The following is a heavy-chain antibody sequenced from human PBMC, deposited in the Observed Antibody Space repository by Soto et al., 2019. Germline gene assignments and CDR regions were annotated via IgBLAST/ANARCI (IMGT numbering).Heavy chain of an antibody. J-gene: IGHJ6*02. V-gene: IGHV1-69*12. D-gene: IGHD6-25*01. CDR1: GGTFSSYA. CDR2: IIPIFGTA. CDR3: ARQGAALRDYSYGMDV. Sequence: QFQLVHSGAEVKKPGSSVKVSCKASGGTFSSYAISWVRQAPGQGLEWMGGIIPIFGTANYAQKFQVRVTITADESTSTSFMERSSLRSEDPAVDYCARQGAALRDYSYGMDVWGPGTTVTVSS.